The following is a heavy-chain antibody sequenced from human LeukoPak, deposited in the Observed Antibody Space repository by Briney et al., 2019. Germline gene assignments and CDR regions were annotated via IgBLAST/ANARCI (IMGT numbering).Heavy chain of an antibody. D-gene: IGHD2-15*01. CDR1: GFTFSNAW. Sequence: GGSLRLSCAASGFTFSNAWMSWVRQAPGKGLEWVANIKQDGSEKYYVDSVKGRFTISRDNAKNSLYLQMNSLRAEDTAVYYCARTPPLYCSGGSCYDYWGQGTLVTVSS. CDR2: IKQDGSEK. V-gene: IGHV3-7*01. CDR3: ARTPPLYCSGGSCYDY. J-gene: IGHJ4*02.